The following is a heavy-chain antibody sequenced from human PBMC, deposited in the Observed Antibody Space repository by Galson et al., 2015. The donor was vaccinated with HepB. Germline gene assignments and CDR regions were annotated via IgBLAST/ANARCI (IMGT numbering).Heavy chain of an antibody. Sequence: LRLSCAASGFTFRHYVMNWVRQAPGKGPEWVSSISGSGGTTYADSVVGRFTISRDNSKNTMFLRMDSLRVEDTAVYSCAKQDAYGDYVWFGPWGRGTLVTVSS. CDR3: AKQDAYGDYVWFGP. J-gene: IGHJ5*02. D-gene: IGHD4-17*01. CDR1: GFTFRHYV. V-gene: IGHV3-23*01. CDR2: ISGSGGTT.